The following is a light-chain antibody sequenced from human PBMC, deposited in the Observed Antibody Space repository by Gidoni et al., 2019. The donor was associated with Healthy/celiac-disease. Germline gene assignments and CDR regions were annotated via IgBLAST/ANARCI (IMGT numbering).Light chain of an antibody. CDR1: SSDVGGYNY. V-gene: IGLV2-14*01. Sequence: QSALTQPASVSGSPGQSITLSCTGTSSDVGGYNYVSLYQQHPGKAPKLMIYEVSNRPSGVSKRFSGSKSGNTASLTISGLQAEDEADYYCSSYTSSSTYVVFGGGTKLTVL. J-gene: IGLJ2*01. CDR3: SSYTSSSTYVV. CDR2: EVS.